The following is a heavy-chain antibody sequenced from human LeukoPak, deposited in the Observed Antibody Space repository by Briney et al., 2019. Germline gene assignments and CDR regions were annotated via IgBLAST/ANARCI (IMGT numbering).Heavy chain of an antibody. V-gene: IGHV1-2*02. J-gene: IGHJ3*02. CDR1: GYTFTGYY. D-gene: IGHD3-22*01. CDR2: INPNSGGT. CDR3: ARVRRDYYDSSGYGLGAFDI. Sequence: ASVKVSCKASGYTFTGYYMHWVRQAPGQGLEWMGWINPNSGGTNYAQKFQGRVTMTRDTSISTAYMELSRLRSDDTAVYYCARVRRDYYDSSGYGLGAFDIWGQGTMVTVSS.